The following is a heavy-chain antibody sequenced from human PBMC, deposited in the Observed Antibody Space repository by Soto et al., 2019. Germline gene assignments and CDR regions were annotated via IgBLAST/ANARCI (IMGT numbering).Heavy chain of an antibody. Sequence: SETLSLTCTVSGGSISSYYWSWIRQPPGKGLEWIGYIYYSGSTNYNPSLKSRVTISVDTSKNQFSLKLSSVTAADTAVYYCARSYVFWSGYSTRAFDIWGQGTMVTVSS. D-gene: IGHD3-3*01. V-gene: IGHV4-59*08. CDR2: IYYSGST. CDR3: ARSYVFWSGYSTRAFDI. CDR1: GGSISSYY. J-gene: IGHJ3*02.